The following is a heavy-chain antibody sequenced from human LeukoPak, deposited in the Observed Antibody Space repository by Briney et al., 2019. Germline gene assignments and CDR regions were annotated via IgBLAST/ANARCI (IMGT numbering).Heavy chain of an antibody. D-gene: IGHD2-15*01. J-gene: IGHJ6*03. CDR2: ISSGGSTI. CDR3: AKPPYCSGGSCYSVVRRYYYYYMDV. V-gene: IGHV3-48*03. Sequence: GGSLRLSCAASGFTFSSYEMNWVRQAPGKGLEWVSYISSGGSTIYYADSVKGRFTISRDNSKNTLYLQMNSLRAEDTAVYYCAKPPYCSGGSCYSVVRRYYYYYMDVWGKGTTVTVSS. CDR1: GFTFSSYE.